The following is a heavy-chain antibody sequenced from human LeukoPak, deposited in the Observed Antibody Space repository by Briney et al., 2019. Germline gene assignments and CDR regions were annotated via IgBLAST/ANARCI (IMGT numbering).Heavy chain of an antibody. CDR2: IYYSGST. J-gene: IGHJ4*02. Sequence: SETLSLTCTVSGGSISSYYWSWIRQPPGKGLEWIGYIYYSGSTNCNPSLKSRVTISVDTSKNQLSLKLSSVTAADTAVYYCAREGDSSGWYFDYWGQGTLVTVSS. CDR3: AREGDSSGWYFDY. V-gene: IGHV4-59*01. D-gene: IGHD6-19*01. CDR1: GGSISSYY.